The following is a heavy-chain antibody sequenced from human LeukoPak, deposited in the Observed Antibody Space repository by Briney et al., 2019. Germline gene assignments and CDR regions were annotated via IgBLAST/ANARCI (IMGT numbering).Heavy chain of an antibody. CDR1: GFTFSSYA. V-gene: IGHV3-23*01. D-gene: IGHD5-18*01. CDR2: ISGSGGSA. J-gene: IGHJ4*02. CDR3: AKDLAAMVGFDY. Sequence: PGGSLRLSCAASGFTFSSYAMSWVRQAPGKGLEWVSAISGSGGSAYYADSVKGRFTISRDNSKNTLYLQMNSLRAEDTAVYYCAKDLAAMVGFDYWGQGTLVTVSS.